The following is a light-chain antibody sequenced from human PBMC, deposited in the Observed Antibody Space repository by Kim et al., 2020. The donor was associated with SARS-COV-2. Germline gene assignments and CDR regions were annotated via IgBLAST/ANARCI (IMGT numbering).Light chain of an antibody. V-gene: IGLV1-44*01. CDR1: SSNIGSNT. Sequence: QSVLTQPPSASGTPGQRVTIFCSGSSSNIGSNTVNWYQQLPGTAPKLLIYSNNQRPSGVPDRFSGSKSGTSASLAISGLQSEDEADYCCAAWDDSLNGVVFGGGTQLTVL. CDR3: AAWDDSLNGVV. J-gene: IGLJ2*01. CDR2: SNN.